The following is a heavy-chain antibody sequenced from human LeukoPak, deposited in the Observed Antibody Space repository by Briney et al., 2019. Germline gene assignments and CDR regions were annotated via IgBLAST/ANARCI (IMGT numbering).Heavy chain of an antibody. CDR2: VNTTSGNT. Sequence: ASVKVSCKASGYTFTNYDINWVRQATGQRLEGMGCVNTTSGNTYYAQKFQGRVTMTRDTSITTAYMELSSVRSEDTAVYYCARRIAVAGEWGQGTLVTVSS. CDR3: ARRIAVAGE. J-gene: IGHJ4*02. D-gene: IGHD6-19*01. V-gene: IGHV1-8*01. CDR1: GYTFTNYD.